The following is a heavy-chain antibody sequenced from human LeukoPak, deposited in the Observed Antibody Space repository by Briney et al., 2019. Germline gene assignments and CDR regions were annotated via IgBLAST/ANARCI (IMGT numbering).Heavy chain of an antibody. Sequence: GGSLRLSCVVSGISLSNYAMTWVRQAQGKDLEWVSYISERGGSTTYADSVKGRFTISRDTSLNTLYLQMNNLRAEDTAVYFCAKRGVVIRGLLVIGYHQEAYHYDFWGQGVLVTVSS. V-gene: IGHV3-23*01. CDR1: GISLSNYA. J-gene: IGHJ4*02. D-gene: IGHD3-10*01. CDR3: AKRGVVIRGLLVIGYHQEAYHYDF. CDR2: ISERGGST.